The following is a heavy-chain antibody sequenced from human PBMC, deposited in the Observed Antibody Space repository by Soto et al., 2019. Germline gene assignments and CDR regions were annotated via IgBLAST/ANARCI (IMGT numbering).Heavy chain of an antibody. V-gene: IGHV3-23*01. Sequence: GGSLRLSCAASGFTFSSYAMSWVRQAPGKGLEWVSAISGSGGSTYYADSVKGRFTISRDNSKNTLYQQMNSLRAEDTAVYYCAKDKVPVSDDYGDYVDYYYGMDVWGQGTTVTVSS. D-gene: IGHD4-17*01. J-gene: IGHJ6*02. CDR1: GFTFSSYA. CDR2: ISGSGGST. CDR3: AKDKVPVSDDYGDYVDYYYGMDV.